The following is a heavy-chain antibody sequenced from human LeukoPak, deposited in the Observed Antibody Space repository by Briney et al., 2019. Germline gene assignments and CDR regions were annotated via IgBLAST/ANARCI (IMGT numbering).Heavy chain of an antibody. CDR3: AKPATNCSSTSYYDSVYYFDY. CDR2: ISGSGGST. CDR1: GFTFSSYA. D-gene: IGHD2-2*01. J-gene: IGHJ4*02. V-gene: IGHV3-23*01. Sequence: GGSLRLSCAASGFTFSSYAMSWVRQAPGKGLEWVSAISGSGGSTYYADSVKGRFTISRDNSKNTLYLQMNSLRAEDTAVYYCAKPATNCSSTSYYDSVYYFDYWGQGTLVTVSS.